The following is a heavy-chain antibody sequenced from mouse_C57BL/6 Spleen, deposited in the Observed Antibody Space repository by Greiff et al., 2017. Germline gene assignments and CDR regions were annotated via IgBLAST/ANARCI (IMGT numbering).Heavy chain of an antibody. CDR1: GYTFTSYW. Sequence: VQLQQPGAELVRPGSSVKLSCKASGYTFTSYWMHWVKQRPIQGLEWIGNIDPSDSETHYNQKFKDKATLTVDKSSSTAYMQLSSLTSEDSAVYYCARKGITTVVADYFDYWGQGTTLTVSS. J-gene: IGHJ2*01. CDR2: IDPSDSET. CDR3: ARKGITTVVADYFDY. V-gene: IGHV1-52*01. D-gene: IGHD1-1*01.